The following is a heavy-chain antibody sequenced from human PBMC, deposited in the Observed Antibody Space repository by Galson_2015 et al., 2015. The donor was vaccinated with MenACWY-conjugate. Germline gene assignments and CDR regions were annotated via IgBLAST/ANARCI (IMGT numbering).Heavy chain of an antibody. Sequence: QSGAEVKKPGESLKISCKGSGYSFTSYWIGWVRQMPGKGLEWMGIIYPGDSDTRYSPSFQGQVTISADKSISTAYLQWSSLKASDTAMYYCARRTTVVTDYYYYGMDVWGQGTTVTVSS. CDR1: GYSFTSYW. V-gene: IGHV5-51*01. D-gene: IGHD4-23*01. J-gene: IGHJ6*02. CDR2: IYPGDSDT. CDR3: ARRTTVVTDYYYYGMDV.